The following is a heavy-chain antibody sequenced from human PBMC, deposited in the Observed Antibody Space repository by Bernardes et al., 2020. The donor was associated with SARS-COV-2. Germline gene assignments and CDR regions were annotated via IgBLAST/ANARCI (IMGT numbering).Heavy chain of an antibody. CDR2: FDPENGET. V-gene: IGHV1-24*01. D-gene: IGHD3-10*01. Sequence: ASVKVSCKFSVYTLTELYMHWVRQAPGKGLEWMGGFDPENGETIYEQQFEGRVTMTEDTSTDTAYMELSSLRSEDTAVYYCATATGGGSGSHKNYYYYYGMDVWGQGTTVTVSS. CDR3: ATATGGGSGSHKNYYYYYGMDV. CDR1: VYTLTELY. J-gene: IGHJ6*02.